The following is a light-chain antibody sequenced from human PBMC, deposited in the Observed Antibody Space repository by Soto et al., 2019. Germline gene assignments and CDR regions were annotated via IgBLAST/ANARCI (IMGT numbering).Light chain of an antibody. V-gene: IGLV2-14*01. CDR2: DVS. J-gene: IGLJ1*01. CDR3: SSYTSSSTRV. CDR1: SSDVGGYNY. Sequence: QSALTQHASVSGSPGQSITISCTGTSSDVGGYNYVSWYQQHPGRAPKLMIYDVSNRPSGVSNRFSGSKSGNTASLTISGLQDEDEADYYCSSYTSSSTRVFGTGTKLTVL.